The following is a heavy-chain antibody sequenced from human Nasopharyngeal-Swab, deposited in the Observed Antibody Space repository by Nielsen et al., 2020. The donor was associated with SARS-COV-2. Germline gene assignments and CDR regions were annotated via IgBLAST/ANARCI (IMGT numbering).Heavy chain of an antibody. J-gene: IGHJ4*02. CDR2: INPDSGDT. D-gene: IGHD3-22*01. V-gene: IGHV1-2*02. CDR3: ARDYYDNYDSDY. Sequence: ASVKVSCKTSGCTFTDYYIHWVRQVPGQGPEWVGCINPDSGDTKYAQKFQGRVTVTRDTSRSTAYIQLSRLRSDDTAVYYCARDYYDNYDSDYWGQGTLVTVSS. CDR1: GCTFTDYY.